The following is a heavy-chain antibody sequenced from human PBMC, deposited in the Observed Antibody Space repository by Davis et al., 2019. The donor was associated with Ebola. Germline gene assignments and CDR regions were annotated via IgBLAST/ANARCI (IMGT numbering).Heavy chain of an antibody. CDR3: ARSSEYSGYDVDY. D-gene: IGHD5-12*01. V-gene: IGHV3-23*01. CDR1: GFTFSSYA. Sequence: GESLKISCAASGFTFSSYAMSWVRQAPGKGLEWVSAISGSGGSTYYADSVKGRFTISRDNSKNTLYLQMNSLRAEDTAVYYCARSSEYSGYDVDYWGQGTLVTVSS. CDR2: ISGSGGST. J-gene: IGHJ4*02.